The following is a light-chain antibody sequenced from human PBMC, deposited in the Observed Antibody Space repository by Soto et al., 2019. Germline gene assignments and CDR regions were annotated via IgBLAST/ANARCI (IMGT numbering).Light chain of an antibody. Sequence: EIVLTQSPGTLSLCPGERATLSCRASHSVGSSYVTWYQQKPGQAPRLLIYGASTRASGVPDRFSGSGSGTDFTLTISRLETEDFAVYYCQQYASTPRTFGQGTKVEMK. CDR2: GAS. CDR1: HSVGSSY. J-gene: IGKJ1*01. V-gene: IGKV3-20*01. CDR3: QQYASTPRT.